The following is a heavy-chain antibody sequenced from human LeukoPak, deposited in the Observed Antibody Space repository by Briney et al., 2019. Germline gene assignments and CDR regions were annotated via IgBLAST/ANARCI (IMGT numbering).Heavy chain of an antibody. CDR3: ARDTGSSSWFQFDY. J-gene: IGHJ4*02. CDR2: VSSSGSYI. Sequence: GGSLRLSCAASGFTFSSYTMNWVRQAPGKGLEWVSSVSSSGSYIYYADSVKGRFTISRDNAKNSLYLQMNSLRAEDTAVYCCARDTGSSSWFQFDYWGQGTLVTVSS. D-gene: IGHD6-13*01. CDR1: GFTFSSYT. V-gene: IGHV3-21*01.